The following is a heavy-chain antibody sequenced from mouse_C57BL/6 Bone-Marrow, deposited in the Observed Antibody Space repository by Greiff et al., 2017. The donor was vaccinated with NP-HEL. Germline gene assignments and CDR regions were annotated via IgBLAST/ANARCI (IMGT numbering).Heavy chain of an antibody. CDR2: ISYDGSN. V-gene: IGHV3-6*01. CDR3: ARKGFGSSYPYFDY. Sequence: EVQRVESGPGLVKPSQSLSLTCSVTGYSITSGYYWNWIRQFPGNKLEWMGYISYDGSNNYNPSLKNRISITRDTSKNQFFLKLNSVTTEDTATYYCARKGFGSSYPYFDYWGQGTTLTVSS. D-gene: IGHD1-1*01. CDR1: GYSITSGYY. J-gene: IGHJ2*01.